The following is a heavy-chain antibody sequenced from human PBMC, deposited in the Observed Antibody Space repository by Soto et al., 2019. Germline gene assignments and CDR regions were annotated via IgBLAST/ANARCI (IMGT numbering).Heavy chain of an antibody. Sequence: EVRLVESGGGLVEPGGSLRLSCEGSGFSFSGDIMNWVRQAAGKGLEWISYINSVNKNIHYADSVKGRFTISRGNGKKSLYLQMNSLRVEDSAVYYCVRDRGHWDGDYDAFDMWGQGTQVIVSS. D-gene: IGHD4-17*01. CDR2: INSVNKNI. CDR3: VRDRGHWDGDYDAFDM. J-gene: IGHJ3*02. V-gene: IGHV3-48*01. CDR1: GFSFSGDI.